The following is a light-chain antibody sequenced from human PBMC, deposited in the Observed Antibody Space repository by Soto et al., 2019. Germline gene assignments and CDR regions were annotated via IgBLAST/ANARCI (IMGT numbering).Light chain of an antibody. CDR2: DGS. Sequence: EIVLTQSPGTLSLSPGERATLSCRASQSVSSNFLAWYQQKPGQAPRLLIYDGSNRATGIPDRFSGSGSGTDFTLTISRLEPEDFAVYYCQQYNSCPRTFGQGTKVEIK. CDR3: QQYNSCPRT. V-gene: IGKV3-20*01. J-gene: IGKJ1*01. CDR1: QSVSSNF.